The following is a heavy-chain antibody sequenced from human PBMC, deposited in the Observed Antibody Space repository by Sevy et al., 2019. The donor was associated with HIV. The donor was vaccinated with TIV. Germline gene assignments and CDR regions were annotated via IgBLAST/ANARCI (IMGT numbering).Heavy chain of an antibody. D-gene: IGHD3-3*01. CDR1: GFTFSSYE. J-gene: IGHJ4*02. Sequence: GGSLRLSCEASGFTFSSYEMNWVRQAPGKGLEWVGRIKSRADGGTTDYAAPVKGRFSISRDDSKNTLYLQMNSLKIEDTAVYYCTTKGDFWSGYQFFEYWGQGTLVTVSS. CDR3: TTKGDFWSGYQFFEY. CDR2: IKSRADGGTT. V-gene: IGHV3-15*01.